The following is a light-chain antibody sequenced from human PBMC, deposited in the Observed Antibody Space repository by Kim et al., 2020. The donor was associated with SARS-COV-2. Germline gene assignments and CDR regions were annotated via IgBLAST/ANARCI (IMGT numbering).Light chain of an antibody. J-gene: IGKJ1*01. CDR2: DAS. CDR3: QQYDSYPWT. V-gene: IGKV1-5*01. CDR1: QSVRTW. Sequence: SAAVGGRVTITFRASQSVRTWLAWYQQKAGKAPKVLIYDASNLESGVPSRFSGSGSGTEFTLIISSLQPDDFATYYCQQYDSYPWTFGQGTKVDI.